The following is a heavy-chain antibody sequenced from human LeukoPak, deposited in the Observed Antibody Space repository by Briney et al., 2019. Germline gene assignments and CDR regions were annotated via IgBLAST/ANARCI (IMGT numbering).Heavy chain of an antibody. V-gene: IGHV1-2*04. J-gene: IGHJ4*02. D-gene: IGHD1-26*01. CDR1: GYTFTGYY. CDR3: ARVGGNSGSPWYFDY. Sequence: ASVKVSCKASGYTFTGYYMHWVRQAPGQGLEWMGWINPNSGGTNYAQKFQGWVTMTRDTSISTAYMELSRLKSDDTAVYYCARVGGNSGSPWYFDYWGQGTLVTVSS. CDR2: INPNSGGT.